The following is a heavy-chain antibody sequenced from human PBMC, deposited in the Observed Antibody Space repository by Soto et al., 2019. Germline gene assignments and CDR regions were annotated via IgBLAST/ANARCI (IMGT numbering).Heavy chain of an antibody. J-gene: IGHJ4*02. CDR2: IGGGTGAT. CDR1: GFTFNTYA. Sequence: EVQLLESGGGLVQPGGSLRLSCAASGFTFNTYAMSWVRQAPGEGLEWVSGIGGGTGATYNADSVKGRFIISRDNSKNTLYLQMNNLRVEDTAVSYCAKNAMSTVTRRGQYFDSWGQGTLVTVSS. CDR3: AKNAMSTVTRRGQYFDS. V-gene: IGHV3-23*01. D-gene: IGHD4-17*01.